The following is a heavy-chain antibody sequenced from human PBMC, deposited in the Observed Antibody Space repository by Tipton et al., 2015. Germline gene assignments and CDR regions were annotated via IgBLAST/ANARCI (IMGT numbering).Heavy chain of an antibody. CDR3: ARDKQQGAFDI. V-gene: IGHV4-39*02. CDR1: GGSISSAAYY. J-gene: IGHJ3*02. CDR2: IYYSGST. Sequence: TLSLTCNVSGGSISSAAYYWGWIRQPPGKGLEWIGSIYYSGSTYYNPSLKSRVTISVDTSKNQFSLKLSSVTAADTAVYYCARDKQQGAFDIWGQGTMVTVSS. D-gene: IGHD6-13*01.